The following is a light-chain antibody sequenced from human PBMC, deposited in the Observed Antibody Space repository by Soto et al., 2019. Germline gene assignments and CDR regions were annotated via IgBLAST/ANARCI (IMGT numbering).Light chain of an antibody. CDR2: WAS. Sequence: DIVMTQSPDSLAVSLGERATFNCKSSQSILDRSTTKYYLAWYQQKSGKPPKLLIYWASLRDPGVPDRFTGSWSGPDCTLPISSLQAEDVAVYYCQQYVTSPWTFGQGTKVEI. CDR3: QQYVTSPWT. V-gene: IGKV4-1*01. J-gene: IGKJ1*01. CDR1: QSILDRSTTKYY.